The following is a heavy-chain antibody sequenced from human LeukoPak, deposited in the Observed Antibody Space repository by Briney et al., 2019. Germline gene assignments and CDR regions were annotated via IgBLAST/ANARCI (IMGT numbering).Heavy chain of an antibody. CDR1: GFNVRSNY. Sequence: GGSLRLSCPASGFNVRSNYMTWVRQAPGKGLEWVSVIYSGDGGGSTYYADSVKGRFTISRDNSKNTLYLQMNSLRVEDTAVYYCARDANRRAFDIWGQGTMVTVSS. V-gene: IGHV3-53*01. CDR2: IYSGDGGGST. D-gene: IGHD1-14*01. J-gene: IGHJ3*02. CDR3: ARDANRRAFDI.